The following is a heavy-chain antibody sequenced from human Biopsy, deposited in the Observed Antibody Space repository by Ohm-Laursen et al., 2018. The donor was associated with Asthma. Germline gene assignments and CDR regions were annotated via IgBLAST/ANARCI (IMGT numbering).Heavy chain of an antibody. D-gene: IGHD6-19*01. CDR2: ISYDGSNK. CDR3: AREGIAVAHFDF. CDR1: GFTFSSYA. V-gene: IGHV3-30-3*01. J-gene: IGHJ4*02. Sequence: SLRLSCAASGFTFSSYAMHWVRQAPGKGLEWVAVISYDGSNKYYADSVKGRFTISRDNSKNTLYLQMNSLRAEDTAVYYCAREGIAVAHFDFWGQGTLVTASS.